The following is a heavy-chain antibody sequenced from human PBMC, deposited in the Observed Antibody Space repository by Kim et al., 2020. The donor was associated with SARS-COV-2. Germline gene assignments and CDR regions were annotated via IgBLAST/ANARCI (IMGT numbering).Heavy chain of an antibody. V-gene: IGHV4-39*01. CDR1: GGSISSSSYY. Sequence: SETLSLTCTVSGGSISSSSYYWGWIRQPPGKGLEWIGSIYYSGSTYYNPSLKSRVTISVDTSKNQFSLKLSSVTAADTAVYYCARRVPPKWELLWGWFDPWGQGTLVTVSS. D-gene: IGHD1-26*01. CDR3: ARRVPPKWELLWGWFDP. J-gene: IGHJ5*02. CDR2: IYYSGST.